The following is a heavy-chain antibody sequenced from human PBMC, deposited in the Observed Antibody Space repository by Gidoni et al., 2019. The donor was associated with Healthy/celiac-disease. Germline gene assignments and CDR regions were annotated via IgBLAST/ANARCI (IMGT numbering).Heavy chain of an antibody. CDR3: ASLTTKYDFWSGYYPRDSPDY. CDR2: IYYSGST. CDR1: GGSISSSSYY. D-gene: IGHD3-3*01. V-gene: IGHV4-39*01. J-gene: IGHJ4*02. Sequence: QLQLQESGPGLVKPSETLSLTCTVSGGSISSSSYYWGWSRQPPGKGLEWIGSIYYSGSTYYNPSLKSRVTISVDTPKNQFSLKLSSVTAADTAVYYCASLTTKYDFWSGYYPRDSPDYWGQGTLVTVSS.